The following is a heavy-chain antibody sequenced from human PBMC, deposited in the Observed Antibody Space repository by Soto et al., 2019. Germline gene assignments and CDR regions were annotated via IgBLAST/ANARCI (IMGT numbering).Heavy chain of an antibody. D-gene: IGHD6-6*01. V-gene: IGHV4-34*01. CDR3: ARGARAARTLFR. Sequence: SETLSLTCAVYGGSFSGYYWSWIRQPPGKGLEWIGEINHSGSTNYNPSLKSRVTISVDTSKNQFSLKLSSVTAADTAVYYCARGARAARTLFRWGQGTLVTVSS. CDR1: GGSFSGYY. J-gene: IGHJ4*02. CDR2: INHSGST.